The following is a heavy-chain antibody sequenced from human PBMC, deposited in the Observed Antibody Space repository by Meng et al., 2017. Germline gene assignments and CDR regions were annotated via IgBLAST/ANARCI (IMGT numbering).Heavy chain of an antibody. V-gene: IGHV2-5*01. CDR1: GGSISSSSYY. CDR2: IYWNDDK. D-gene: IGHD3-10*01. CDR3: AHTIYGSGSYYGMDV. J-gene: IGHJ6*02. Sequence: SLKISCTVSGGSISSSSYYWGWSRQPPGKALEWLALIYWNDDKRYSPSLKNRLTITKDTSKNQVVLTMTNMDPVDTATYYCAHTIYGSGSYYGMDVWGQGTTVTVSS.